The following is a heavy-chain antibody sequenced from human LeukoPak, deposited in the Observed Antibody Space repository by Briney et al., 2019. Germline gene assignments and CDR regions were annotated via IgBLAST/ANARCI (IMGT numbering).Heavy chain of an antibody. Sequence: SETLSLTCTVSGGSISSSSYYWGWIRQPPGKGLEWIGSIYYSGSTYYNPSLKSRVTISVDTSKNQFSLKLSSVTAADTAVYYCARDTARYYYDSSGYSDYWGQGTLVTVSS. V-gene: IGHV4-39*07. D-gene: IGHD3-22*01. CDR1: GGSISSSSYY. J-gene: IGHJ4*02. CDR2: IYYSGST. CDR3: ARDTARYYYDSSGYSDY.